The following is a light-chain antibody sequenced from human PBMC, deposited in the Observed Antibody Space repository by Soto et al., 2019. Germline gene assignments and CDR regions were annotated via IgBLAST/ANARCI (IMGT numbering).Light chain of an antibody. CDR2: AAS. V-gene: IGKV1-6*01. CDR3: LQDHNYPRT. J-gene: IGKJ2*01. CDR1: QAIRNE. Sequence: AIQMTQSPYSLSASIGDRVRITCRASQAIRNELAWYQQKPGESPRLLIYAASNLESGVSSRFTGSGSGTDFTLTISSLQPEDSATYYCLQDHNYPRTFGQGTKVAIK.